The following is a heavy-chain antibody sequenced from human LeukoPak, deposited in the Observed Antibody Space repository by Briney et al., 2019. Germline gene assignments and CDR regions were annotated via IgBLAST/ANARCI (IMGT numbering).Heavy chain of an antibody. CDR2: ISVYNGNT. CDR1: GYTFTNYG. J-gene: IGHJ4*02. D-gene: IGHD6-19*01. V-gene: IGHV1-18*01. CDR3: ARDFPSGPYYFDY. Sequence: ASVKVSCMASGYTFTNYGISWVRQAPGQGLEWMGWISVYNGNTNYAQKFQGRVTMTTDTSTSTAYMELRSLRSDDTAVYYCARDFPSGPYYFDYWGQGTLVTVSS.